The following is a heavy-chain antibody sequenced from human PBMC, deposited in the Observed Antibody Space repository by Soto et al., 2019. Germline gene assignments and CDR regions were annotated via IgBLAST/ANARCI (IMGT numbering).Heavy chain of an antibody. V-gene: IGHV3-23*01. CDR2: ISGSGGST. CDR1: GFTFSSYA. Sequence: EVQLLESGGGLVQPGGSLRLSCAASGFTFSSYAMSWVRQAPGKGLEWVSAISGSGGSTYYADSVKGRFTISRDNSKNTLYMQMNSLRAEDTAVYYCAKGGILDIVVVPAASGLGCWFDPWGQGTLVTVSS. J-gene: IGHJ5*02. CDR3: AKGGILDIVVVPAASGLGCWFDP. D-gene: IGHD2-2*03.